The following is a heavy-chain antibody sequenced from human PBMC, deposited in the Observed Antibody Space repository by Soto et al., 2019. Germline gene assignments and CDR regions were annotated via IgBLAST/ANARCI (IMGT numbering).Heavy chain of an antibody. CDR2: IKQDGSEK. D-gene: IGHD3-22*01. Sequence: GGSLRLSCAASGFTFSSYLMSWVRQAPGKGLEWVANIKQDGSEKYYVDSVKGRFTISRDNAKNSLYLQMNSLRAEDTAVYYCSRDERSPVVPSSGYYYYWGQGTMMTVYS. V-gene: IGHV3-7*03. CDR3: SRDERSPVVPSSGYYYY. J-gene: IGHJ4*02. CDR1: GFTFSSYL.